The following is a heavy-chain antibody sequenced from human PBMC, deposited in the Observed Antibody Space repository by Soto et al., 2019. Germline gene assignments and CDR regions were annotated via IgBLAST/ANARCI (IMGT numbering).Heavy chain of an antibody. CDR2: ISGSGGST. D-gene: IGHD3-3*01. J-gene: IGHJ6*02. V-gene: IGHV3-23*01. Sequence: LRLSCAASGFTFSSYAMSWVRQAPGKGLEWVSAISGSGGSTYYTDSVKGRFTISRDNSKNTLYLQMNSLRAEDTALYYCAKGPTIFGVVIIPDYYYGMYVWGQGTTVTVSS. CDR3: AKGPTIFGVVIIPDYYYGMYV. CDR1: GFTFSSYA.